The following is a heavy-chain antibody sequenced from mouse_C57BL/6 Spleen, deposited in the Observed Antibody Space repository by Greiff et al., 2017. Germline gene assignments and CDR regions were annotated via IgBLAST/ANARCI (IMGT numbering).Heavy chain of an antibody. Sequence: EVMLVESEGGLVQPGSSMKLSCTASGFTFSDYYMAWVRQVPEKGLEWVANINYDGSSTYYLDSLKSRFIISRDNAKNILYLQMSSLKSEDTATYYCAREGDGGFAYWGQGTLVTVSA. V-gene: IGHV5-16*01. J-gene: IGHJ3*01. CDR2: INYDGSST. CDR1: GFTFSDYY. D-gene: IGHD3-3*01. CDR3: AREGDGGFAY.